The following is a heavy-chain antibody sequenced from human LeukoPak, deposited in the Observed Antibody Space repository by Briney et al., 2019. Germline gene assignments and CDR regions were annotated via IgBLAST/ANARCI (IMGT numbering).Heavy chain of an antibody. D-gene: IGHD3-3*01. CDR2: IKSKTDGGTT. CDR3: AKDLIDYDFWSGYRTFDY. J-gene: IGHJ4*02. Sequence: PGGTLRLSCAASGFTFSNAWMSWVRQAPGKGLEWVGRIKSKTDGGTTDYAAPVKGRFTISRDDSKNTLYLQMNSLKTEDTAVYYCAKDLIDYDFWSGYRTFDYWGQGTLVTVSS. CDR1: GFTFSNAW. V-gene: IGHV3-15*01.